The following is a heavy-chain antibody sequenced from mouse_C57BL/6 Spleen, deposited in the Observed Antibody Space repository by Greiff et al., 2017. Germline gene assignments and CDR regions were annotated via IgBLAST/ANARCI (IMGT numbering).Heavy chain of an antibody. CDR1: GYTFTDYY. CDR3: AREAYYYGTLYYFDY. Sequence: VQLQQSGAELVRPGASVTLSCKASGYTFTDYYINWVKQRPGQGLEWIARIYPGSGNTYYNEKFKGKATLTAEKSSSTAYMQLSSLTTEDAAVYVCAREAYYYGTLYYFDYWGQGTTLTVSS. V-gene: IGHV1-76*01. J-gene: IGHJ2*01. D-gene: IGHD1-1*01. CDR2: IYPGSGNT.